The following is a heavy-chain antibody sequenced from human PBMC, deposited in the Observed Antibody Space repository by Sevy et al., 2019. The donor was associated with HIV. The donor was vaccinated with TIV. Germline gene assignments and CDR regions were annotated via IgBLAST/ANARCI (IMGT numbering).Heavy chain of an antibody. CDR1: GFTFSNYG. CDR3: ARGGDFNDRSAKRDFDY. CDR2: IWNDGSNK. Sequence: LSLTCAASGFTFSNYGMHWVRQAPGKGLEWVAVIWNDGSNKYNADSVKGRFTISRDNSKNTLYLQMNSLRVEDTAVYFCARGGDFNDRSAKRDFDYWGQGTLVTVSS. J-gene: IGHJ4*02. V-gene: IGHV3-33*01. D-gene: IGHD3-22*01.